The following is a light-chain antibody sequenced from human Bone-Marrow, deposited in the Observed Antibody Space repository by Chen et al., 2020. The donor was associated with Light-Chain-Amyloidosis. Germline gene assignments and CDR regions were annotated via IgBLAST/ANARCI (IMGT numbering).Light chain of an antibody. Sequence: DIVMTQSPDSLAVSLGERATINCKSSESLLYRSNNKNYLGWYQQKPGQSPQLLMYWASTRESGVPDRFSGSGSGTDFTLTISSLQAEDVAVYYCQQYYSTPYTFGQGTKLGIQ. V-gene: IGKV4-1*01. CDR3: QQYYSTPYT. CDR2: WAS. J-gene: IGKJ2*01. CDR1: ESLLYRSNNKNY.